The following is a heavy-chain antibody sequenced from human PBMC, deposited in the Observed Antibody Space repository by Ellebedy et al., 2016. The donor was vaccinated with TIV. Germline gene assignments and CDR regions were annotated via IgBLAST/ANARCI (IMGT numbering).Heavy chain of an antibody. CDR1: GFSLSTTRVS. J-gene: IGHJ4*02. CDR3: ARTDGSGWAFDS. D-gene: IGHD6-19*01. CDR2: IYWDDDK. V-gene: IGHV2-5*02. Sequence: SGPTLVKPTQTLTLTCTFSGFSLSTTRVSVSWIRQPPGKALEWLALIYWDDDKRYSPSLKSRLTITKDTSKNQVVLTMTNMDPVDTATYYCARTDGSGWAFDSWGQGTLVTVSS.